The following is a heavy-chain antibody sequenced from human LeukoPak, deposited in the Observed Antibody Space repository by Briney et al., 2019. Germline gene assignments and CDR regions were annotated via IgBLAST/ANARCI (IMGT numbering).Heavy chain of an antibody. D-gene: IGHD6-19*01. Sequence: SVKVSCKASGGTVSSYAISWVRQAPGQGLEWMGGIIPIFGTANYAQKFQGRVTITADKSTSTAYMELSSLRSEDTAVYYCARQGGGYSSGWYGFDAFDIWGQGTMVTVSS. J-gene: IGHJ3*02. CDR3: ARQGGGYSSGWYGFDAFDI. V-gene: IGHV1-69*06. CDR1: GGTVSSYA. CDR2: IIPIFGTA.